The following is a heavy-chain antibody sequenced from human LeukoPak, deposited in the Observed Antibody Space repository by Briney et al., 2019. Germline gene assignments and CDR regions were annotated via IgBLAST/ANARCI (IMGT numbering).Heavy chain of an antibody. CDR2: VSSDGGST. Sequence: GGSLRLSCTASGFTFSNYDMHWVRQHPGKGLEYISSVSSDGGSTYYADSVRGRFTISRDNSKNTLYLQMGRLRAGDMAVYYCARSNNIVGATYFDYWGQGTLVTVSS. V-gene: IGHV3-64*02. J-gene: IGHJ4*02. D-gene: IGHD1-26*01. CDR3: ARSNNIVGATYFDY. CDR1: GFTFSNYD.